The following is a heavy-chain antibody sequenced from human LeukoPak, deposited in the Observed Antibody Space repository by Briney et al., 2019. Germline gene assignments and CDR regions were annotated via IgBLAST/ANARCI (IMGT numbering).Heavy chain of an antibody. J-gene: IGHJ6*03. D-gene: IGHD4-11*01. Sequence: PGGSLRLSCAASGFTFSSYGMHWVRQAPGKGLEWVGFIRSKAYGGTTEYAASVKGRFIISRDDSKSIAYLQMNSLKTEDTAVYYCTRGPTVTHYYYYYYMDVWGKGTTVTVSS. CDR2: IRSKAYGGTT. V-gene: IGHV3-49*04. CDR3: TRGPTVTHYYYYYYMDV. CDR1: GFTFSSYG.